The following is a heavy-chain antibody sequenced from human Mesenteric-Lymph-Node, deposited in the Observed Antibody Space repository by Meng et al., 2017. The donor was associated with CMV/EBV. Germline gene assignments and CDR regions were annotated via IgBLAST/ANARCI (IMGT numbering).Heavy chain of an antibody. CDR1: GGSISSYY. CDR3: ARVSIRWDYYYGMDV. D-gene: IGHD4-23*01. V-gene: IGHV4-59*01. J-gene: IGHJ6*02. Sequence: SETLSLTCTVSGGSISSYYWSWIRQPPGKGLEWIGYIYYSGSTNYNPSLKSRVTISVDTSKNQFSLKLSSVTAADTAVYYCARVSIRWDYYYGMDVWGQGTTVTGSS. CDR2: IYYSGST.